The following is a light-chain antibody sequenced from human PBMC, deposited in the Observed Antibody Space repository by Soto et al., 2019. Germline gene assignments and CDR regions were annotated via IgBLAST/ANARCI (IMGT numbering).Light chain of an antibody. CDR1: QTISSW. V-gene: IGKV1-5*01. J-gene: IGKJ5*01. CDR2: EAS. Sequence: DIQMTQSPSTLSGSVGDRVTITCRASQTISSWLAWYQHKPGKAPKRPIYEASSWESGVTSRFSGSGSGTEFTLTISSLQTDDFAPYYCQQYNSYPITFGQGTRLEIK. CDR3: QQYNSYPIT.